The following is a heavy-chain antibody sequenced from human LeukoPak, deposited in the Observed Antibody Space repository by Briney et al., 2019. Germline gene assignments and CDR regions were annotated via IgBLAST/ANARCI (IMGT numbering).Heavy chain of an antibody. CDR3: ARDRQEGYPSNWFDP. CDR1: GYTFTGYY. J-gene: IGHJ5*02. V-gene: IGHV1-2*02. CDR2: INPNSGGT. D-gene: IGHD2-15*01. Sequence: ASVKVSCKASGYTFTGYYMRWVRQAPGQGLEWMGWINPNSGGTNYAQKFQGRVTMTRDTSISAAYMELSRLRSDDTAVYYCARDRQEGYPSNWFDPWGQGTLVTVSS.